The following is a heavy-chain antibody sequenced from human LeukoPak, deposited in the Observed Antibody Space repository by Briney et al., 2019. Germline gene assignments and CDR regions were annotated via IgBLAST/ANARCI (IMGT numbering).Heavy chain of an antibody. V-gene: IGHV3-53*01. CDR3: AKGVLGYSYGYLLFDY. D-gene: IGHD5-18*01. Sequence: GGSLRLSCAASGFTVSSNYMSWVRQAPGKGLEWVSVIYSGGSTYYADSVKGRFTISRDNSKNTLYLQMNSLRAEDTAVYYCAKGVLGYSYGYLLFDYWGQGTLVTVSS. CDR1: GFTVSSNY. J-gene: IGHJ4*02. CDR2: IYSGGST.